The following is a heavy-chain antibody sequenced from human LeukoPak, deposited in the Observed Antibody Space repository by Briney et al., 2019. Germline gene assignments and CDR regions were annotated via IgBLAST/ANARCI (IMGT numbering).Heavy chain of an antibody. CDR2: IIPIFGTA. V-gene: IGHV1-69*13. Sequence: SVKVSCKASGGTFSSYAISWVRQAPGQRLEWMGGIIPIFGTANYAQKFQGRVTITADESTSTAYMELSSLRSEDTAVYYCARENYYYYYMDVWGKGTTVTVSS. CDR3: ARENYYYYYMDV. J-gene: IGHJ6*03. CDR1: GGTFSSYA.